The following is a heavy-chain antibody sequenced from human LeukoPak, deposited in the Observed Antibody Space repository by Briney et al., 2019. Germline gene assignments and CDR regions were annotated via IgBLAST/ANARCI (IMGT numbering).Heavy chain of an antibody. CDR3: ARGRGYCSSASCYPHLYYYYGMDV. J-gene: IGHJ6*02. V-gene: IGHV3-11*01. D-gene: IGHD2-2*01. Sequence: GGSLRLSCAASRFTFSDYYMSWIRQAPGKGLEWVSYINSCDTTIYYADSVKGRFTISRDNAKNSLYLQMNSLRAEDTAVYYCARGRGYCSSASCYPHLYYYYGMDVWGQGTTVTVSS. CDR2: INSCDTTI. CDR1: RFTFSDYY.